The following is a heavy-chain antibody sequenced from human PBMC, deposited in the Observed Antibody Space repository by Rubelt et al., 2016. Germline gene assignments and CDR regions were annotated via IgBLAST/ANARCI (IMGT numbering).Heavy chain of an antibody. V-gene: IGHV3-23*04. CDR1: GFPFSSYA. CDR2: IRGSGGTT. D-gene: IGHD6-19*01. J-gene: IGHJ4*02. CDR3: SVQLAGNVH. Sequence: EVQLVESGGGLVQPGGSLRLSCEASGFPFSSYAMSWVRQAPGKGLEWDSTIRGSGGTTYYADSVKGRLTSSRDNSRNTLYLQMKSLNVEDTALYYCSVQLAGNVHWGQGTLVTVSS.